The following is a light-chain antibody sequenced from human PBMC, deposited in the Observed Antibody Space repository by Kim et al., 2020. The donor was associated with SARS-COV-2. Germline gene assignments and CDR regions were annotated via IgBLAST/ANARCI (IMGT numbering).Light chain of an antibody. J-gene: IGLJ1*01. CDR2: GKN. CDR1: SLRSYY. Sequence: SSELTQDPAVSVALGQTVRITCQGDSLRSYYASWYQQKPGQAPVLVIYGKNNRPPGIPDRFSGSSSGNTASLTITGTQAEDEADYYCNSRDSSGNHYYVFGTGTKVTVL. CDR3: NSRDSSGNHYYV. V-gene: IGLV3-19*01.